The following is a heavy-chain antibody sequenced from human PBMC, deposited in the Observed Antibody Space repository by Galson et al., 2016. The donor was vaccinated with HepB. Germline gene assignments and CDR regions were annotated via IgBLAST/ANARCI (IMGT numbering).Heavy chain of an antibody. Sequence: SETLSLTCTVSGGSISSSSSYWGWIRQPPGKGLEWIGSIYYSGSTSYSGSTYCNPTLKSRVTISIDTSRNQFSLRLTSVTAADTAIYYCARDIVMAVAAAGAWVDPWCQGTLVIVSA. V-gene: IGHV4-39*01. CDR2: IYYSGSTSYSGST. J-gene: IGHJ5*02. CDR3: ARDIVMAVAAAGAWVDP. CDR1: GGSISSSSSY. D-gene: IGHD2-15*01.